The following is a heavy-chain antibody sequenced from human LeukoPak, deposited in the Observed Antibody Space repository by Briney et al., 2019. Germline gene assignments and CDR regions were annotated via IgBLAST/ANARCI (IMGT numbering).Heavy chain of an antibody. CDR1: GGSISSSSYY. D-gene: IGHD3-3*01. CDR2: IYYSGST. V-gene: IGHV4-39*01. J-gene: IGHJ3*02. Sequence: SETLSLTCTVSGGSISSSSYYWGWIRQPPGKGLEWIGSIYYSGSTYYNPSLKSRVTISVDTSKSQFSLKLNSVTAADTAVYYCATAFTIFGRTNGAFDIWGQGTMVTVSS. CDR3: ATAFTIFGRTNGAFDI.